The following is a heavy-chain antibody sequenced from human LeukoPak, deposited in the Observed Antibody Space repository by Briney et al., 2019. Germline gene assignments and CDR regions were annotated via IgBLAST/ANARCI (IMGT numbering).Heavy chain of an antibody. J-gene: IGHJ4*02. V-gene: IGHV1-24*01. Sequence: GASGKVSCTVSGSSLSDLSMHGVRHSPPKGLEWLGGFHPENDEILYAQNFQGRVPMSEDTPRDTAYMELRSLRSDDTAVYYCVTGDQSPYYFPYWGQGSLVTVSP. D-gene: IGHD4-17*01. CDR1: GSSLSDLS. CDR3: VTGDQSPYYFPY. CDR2: FHPENDEI.